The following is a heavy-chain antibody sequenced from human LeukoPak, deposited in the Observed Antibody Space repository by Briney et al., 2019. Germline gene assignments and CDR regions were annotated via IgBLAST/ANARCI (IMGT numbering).Heavy chain of an antibody. CDR3: ARCNSRGYYNPFDY. D-gene: IGHD3-22*01. CDR2: IYYSGST. V-gene: IGHV4-39*07. Sequence: SETLSLTCTVSGGSISSNNYYWGWIRQPPGKGLEWIGSIYYSGSTYYNPSLKSRVTISVDTSENQFSLRLSSVTAADTALYYCARCNSRGYYNPFDYWGQGTRVTVSS. CDR1: GGSISSNNYY. J-gene: IGHJ4*02.